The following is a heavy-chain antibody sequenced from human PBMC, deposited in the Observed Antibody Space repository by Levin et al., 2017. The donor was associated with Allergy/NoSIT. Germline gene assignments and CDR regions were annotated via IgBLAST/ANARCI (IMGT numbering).Heavy chain of an antibody. D-gene: IGHD3-10*01. V-gene: IGHV1-2*02. CDR1: GYTFTGYF. CDR2: VNPKSGGT. J-gene: IGHJ4*02. CDR3: VTLGWDRSGTYYVGQ. Sequence: VASVKVSCKASGYTFTGYFIHWVRQAPGQGLEWMGWVNPKSGGTNYGQKFQGRVTMTRDTSISTAYMELSSLRSDDTAVYYCVTLGWDRSGTYYVGQWGQGTLVTVSS.